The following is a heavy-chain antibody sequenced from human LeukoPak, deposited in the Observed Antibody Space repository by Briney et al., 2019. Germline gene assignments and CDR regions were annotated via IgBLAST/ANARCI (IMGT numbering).Heavy chain of an antibody. CDR2: ISSSSSYI. Sequence: GESLRLSCAASGFTFSSYSMNWVRQAPGKGLEWVSSISSSSSYIYYADSVKGRFTISRDNAKNSLYLQMNSLRAEDTAVYYCARDPNYDSSGYYPLDYWGQGTLVTVSS. CDR3: ARDPNYDSSGYYPLDY. V-gene: IGHV3-21*01. J-gene: IGHJ4*02. D-gene: IGHD3-22*01. CDR1: GFTFSSYS.